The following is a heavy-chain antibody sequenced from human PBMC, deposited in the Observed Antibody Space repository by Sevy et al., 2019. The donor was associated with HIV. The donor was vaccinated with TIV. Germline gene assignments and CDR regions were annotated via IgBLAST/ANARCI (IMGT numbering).Heavy chain of an antibody. CDR1: GGSISNYY. CDR3: ARDPRTSSSWLSYGMDV. V-gene: IGHV4-59*01. CDR2: IYYSGST. Sequence: SETLSLTCSVSGGSISNYYWSWIRQPPGKGLEWIGYIYYSGSTNYNPSLKSRVTISVDTSKNQFSLKLSPVTAADTAVYYCARDPRTSSSWLSYGMDVWGQGTTVTVSS. J-gene: IGHJ6*02. D-gene: IGHD6-13*01.